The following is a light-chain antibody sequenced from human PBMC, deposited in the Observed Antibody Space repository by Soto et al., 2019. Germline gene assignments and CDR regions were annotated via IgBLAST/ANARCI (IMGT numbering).Light chain of an antibody. CDR3: QQYNDWPPKYT. CDR2: DAS. Sequence: EIVMTQSPAALSVSPGERATLSCRASQSVSSNLVWYQQKPGQAPRLLIYDASTRATGIPARFSGSGSGTEFPLTISSLQSEDFAVYYCQQYNDWPPKYTFGQGTRLEIK. V-gene: IGKV3-15*01. CDR1: QSVSSN. J-gene: IGKJ2*01.